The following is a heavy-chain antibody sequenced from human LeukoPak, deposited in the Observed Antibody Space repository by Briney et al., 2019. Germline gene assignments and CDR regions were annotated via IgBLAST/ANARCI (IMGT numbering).Heavy chain of an antibody. CDR1: GGSISSGSYY. J-gene: IGHJ3*02. V-gene: IGHV4-61*02. D-gene: IGHD3-10*01. Sequence: SETLSLTCTVSGGSISSGSYYWSWIRQPAGKGLEWIGRIYTSGSTNYNPSLKSRVTISVDTSKNQFSLKLSSVTAADTAVYYCAREPFPWGFGELFGAFDIWGQGTMVTVSS. CDR2: IYTSGST. CDR3: AREPFPWGFGELFGAFDI.